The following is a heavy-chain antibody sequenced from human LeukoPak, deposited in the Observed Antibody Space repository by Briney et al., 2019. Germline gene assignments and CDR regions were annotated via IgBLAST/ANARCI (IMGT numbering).Heavy chain of an antibody. CDR2: IYYSGST. Sequence: SETLSLTCTVSGGSISSGDYYWSWIRQPPGKGLEWIGYIYYSGSTYYNPSLKSRVTISVDTSKNQFSLKLSSVTAADTAVYYCARADRRDYDFWSGYYNPTFDYWGQGTLVTVSS. V-gene: IGHV4-30-4*08. D-gene: IGHD3-3*01. CDR3: ARADRRDYDFWSGYYNPTFDY. CDR1: GGSISSGDYY. J-gene: IGHJ4*02.